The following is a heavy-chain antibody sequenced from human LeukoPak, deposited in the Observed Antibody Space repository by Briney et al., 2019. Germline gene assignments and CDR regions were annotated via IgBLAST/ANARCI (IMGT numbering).Heavy chain of an antibody. CDR2: ISFDATNK. D-gene: IGHD4-23*01. CDR3: ARARNAVVTAIDY. CDR1: GFTFSSDG. J-gene: IGHJ4*01. Sequence: PGGSLRLSCAASGFTFSSDGMHWVRQAPGKGLEWVAVISFDATNKYYADSVKGRFTISRDNSKNTLYLQMNSLRAEDTAVYYCARARNAVVTAIDYWGQGTLVTVSS. V-gene: IGHV3-30*03.